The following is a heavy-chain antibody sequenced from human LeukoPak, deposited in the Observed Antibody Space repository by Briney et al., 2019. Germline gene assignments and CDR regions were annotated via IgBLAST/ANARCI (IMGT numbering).Heavy chain of an antibody. CDR2: IFSGRNT. Sequence: GGSLRLSCAASGFTFSSYAMYWVRQAPGKGLDWVSVIFSGRNTYYADSVKGRFTISTDNSKNTLDLQMNSLRAEDTAVYYCARTVPGYCSGGSCLGYRGQGTLVTVSS. CDR3: ARTVPGYCSGGSCLGY. CDR1: GFTFSSYA. J-gene: IGHJ4*02. D-gene: IGHD2-15*01. V-gene: IGHV3-66*01.